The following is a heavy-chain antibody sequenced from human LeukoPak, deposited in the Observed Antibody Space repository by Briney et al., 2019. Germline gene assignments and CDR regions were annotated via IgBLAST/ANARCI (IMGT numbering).Heavy chain of an antibody. Sequence: SQTLSLTCVISGDSVTSDSGAWSWIRQSPSRGLEWLGRTYYRSKWFNESAVSVRSRITINPDTSKNQFSLQLDSVTPEDTAVYYCARDGGYYYSSYAVAVWGQGTTVTVSS. V-gene: IGHV6-1*01. CDR3: ARDGGYYYSSYAVAV. CDR1: GDSVTSDSGA. D-gene: IGHD3-10*01. CDR2: TYYRSKWFN. J-gene: IGHJ6*02.